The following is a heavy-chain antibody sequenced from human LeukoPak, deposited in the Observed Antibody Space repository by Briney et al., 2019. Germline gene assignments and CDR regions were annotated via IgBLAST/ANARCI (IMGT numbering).Heavy chain of an antibody. J-gene: IGHJ5*02. CDR1: GGSISSYY. D-gene: IGHD3-22*01. V-gene: IGHV4-59*12. Sequence: SETLSLTCTVSGGSISSYYWSWIRQPPGKGLEWIGYIYYSGSTNYNPSLKSRVTISVDTSKNQFSLKLSSVTAADTAVYYCARATYYYDSSGYYPLNWFDPWGQGTLVTVSS. CDR2: IYYSGST. CDR3: ARATYYYDSSGYYPLNWFDP.